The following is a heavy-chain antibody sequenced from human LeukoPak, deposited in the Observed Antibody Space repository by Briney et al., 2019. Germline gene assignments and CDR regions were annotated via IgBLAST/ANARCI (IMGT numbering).Heavy chain of an antibody. V-gene: IGHV3-23*01. CDR1: GFTFSSYG. CDR3: AKDRESYYCINTNCYLDY. CDR2: ISGSGGST. J-gene: IGHJ4*02. D-gene: IGHD2-2*01. Sequence: GGTLRLSCAASGFTFSSYGMSWVRQAPGKGLKWVSAISGSGGSTYYADSVKGRFTISRDNSKNTLYLQMNSLRAEDTAVYYCAKDRESYYCINTNCYLDYWGQGTLVTVSS.